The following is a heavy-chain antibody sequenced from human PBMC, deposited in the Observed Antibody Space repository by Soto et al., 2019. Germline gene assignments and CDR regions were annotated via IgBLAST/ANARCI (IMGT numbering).Heavy chain of an antibody. CDR1: GGTFSNYA. D-gene: IGHD6-13*01. V-gene: IGHV1-69*15. CDR3: ARELPPAPGSFREDALDI. J-gene: IGHJ3*02. CDR2: IIPIFGTT. Sequence: QVQLVQSGAELKKPGSSVKVSCQASGGTFSNYAISWVRQAPGQGLEWMGKIIPIFGTTNYAQNFRGRVTITADEYTTPAYMEISSLRSDDTALSYCARELPPAPGSFREDALDIWGQGTMITVSS.